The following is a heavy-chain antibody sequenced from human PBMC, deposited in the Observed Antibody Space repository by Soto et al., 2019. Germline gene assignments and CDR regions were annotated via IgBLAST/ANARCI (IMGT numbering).Heavy chain of an antibody. Sequence: ASVKVSCKASGYKFTNYHIHWVRQAPGQGLEWMGWISSYTGNTYYQHSANTEYAQKFQGRVSLTTDTSTTTAYLELRGLRSDDTAVYYCARIGVSSGHESPDFDSWGQGTLVTVSS. CDR3: ARIGVSSGHESPDFDS. D-gene: IGHD3-16*01. CDR2: ISSYTGNTYYQHSANT. CDR1: GYKFTNYH. V-gene: IGHV1-18*04. J-gene: IGHJ4*02.